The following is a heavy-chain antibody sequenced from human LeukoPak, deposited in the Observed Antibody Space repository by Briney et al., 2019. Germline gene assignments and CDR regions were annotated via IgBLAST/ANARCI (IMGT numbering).Heavy chain of an antibody. CDR2: INPSGGST. CDR3: AGPIMVGSYFVGAFDI. D-gene: IGHD1-26*01. Sequence: ASVKVSCKASEYTFTSYYMHWVRQAPGQGLEWMGIINPSGGSTSYAQKFQGRVTMTRDTSISTAYMELSRLRSDDTAVYYCAGPIMVGSYFVGAFDIWGQGTMVTVSS. J-gene: IGHJ3*02. V-gene: IGHV1-46*01. CDR1: EYTFTSYY.